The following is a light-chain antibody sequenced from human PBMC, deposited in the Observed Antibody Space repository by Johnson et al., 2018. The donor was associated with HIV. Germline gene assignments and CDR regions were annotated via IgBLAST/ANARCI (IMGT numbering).Light chain of an antibody. J-gene: IGLJ1*01. CDR2: ENN. CDR3: GTWDRGLSAHYV. V-gene: IGLV1-51*02. Sequence: QSVLTQPPSVSAAPGQKVTISCSGSSSNIGNNYISWYQQHPGTAPKLLIYENNKRPSGSPDRFSGSKSGTSATLGITGLQTGDEANYYCGTWDRGLSAHYVVGTGTKVTVL. CDR1: SSNIGNNY.